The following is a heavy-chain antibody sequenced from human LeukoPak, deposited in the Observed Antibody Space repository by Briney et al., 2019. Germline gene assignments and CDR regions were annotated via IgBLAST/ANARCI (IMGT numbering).Heavy chain of an antibody. Sequence: SETLSLTCTVSGGSLSSGSYYWSWIRQPPGKGLGWIGYIYYRGSTNYNPSLKSRVTFSVDTSKNQFSLKLNSVTAADTAVYYCARGGDYGDLRYFDYWGQGTLVTVSS. CDR3: ARGGDYGDLRYFDY. CDR2: IYYRGST. V-gene: IGHV4-61*01. CDR1: GGSLSSGSYY. D-gene: IGHD4-17*01. J-gene: IGHJ4*02.